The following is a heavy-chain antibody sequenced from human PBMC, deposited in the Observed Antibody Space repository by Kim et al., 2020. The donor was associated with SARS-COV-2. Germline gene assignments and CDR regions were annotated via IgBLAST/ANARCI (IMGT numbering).Heavy chain of an antibody. Sequence: SETLSLTCTVSGGSISSGGYYWSWMRQHPGKGLEWIGYIYYSGSTYYNPFLKSRLTISLDTSKKQFLLKLSSVTAADTAVYYCARAKSYYSDYSVEAFDIWGQGTLVTVSS. V-gene: IGHV4-31*03. CDR1: GGSISSGGYY. J-gene: IGHJ3*02. CDR3: ARAKSYYSDYSVEAFDI. D-gene: IGHD4-17*01. CDR2: IYYSGST.